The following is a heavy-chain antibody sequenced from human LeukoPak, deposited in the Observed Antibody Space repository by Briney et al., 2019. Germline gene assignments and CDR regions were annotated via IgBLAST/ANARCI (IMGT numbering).Heavy chain of an antibody. CDR3: VSFYETY. Sequence: GGSLRLSCAASGNYWMHWVRQVPGKGPVWVSHINSDGSWTSYADSVKGRFTISKDNAKNTVYLQMNSLRAEDTAVYYCVSFYETYWGRGTLVTVSS. J-gene: IGHJ4*02. CDR1: GNYW. V-gene: IGHV3-74*01. D-gene: IGHD2/OR15-2a*01. CDR2: INSDGSWT.